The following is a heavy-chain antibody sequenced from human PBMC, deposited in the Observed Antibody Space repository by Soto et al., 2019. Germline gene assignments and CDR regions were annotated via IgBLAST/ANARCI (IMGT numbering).Heavy chain of an antibody. J-gene: IGHJ5*02. CDR3: ARDSSTVPLYSSGSP. CDR1: GGTFSSYA. V-gene: IGHV1-69*13. D-gene: IGHD3-22*01. Sequence: SVKVSCKASGGTFSSYAISWVRQAPGQGLEWMGGIIPIFGTANYAQKFQGRVTITADESASTAYMELSSLRSEDTAVYYCARDSSTVPLYSSGSPGGQGTLVTASS. CDR2: IIPIFGTA.